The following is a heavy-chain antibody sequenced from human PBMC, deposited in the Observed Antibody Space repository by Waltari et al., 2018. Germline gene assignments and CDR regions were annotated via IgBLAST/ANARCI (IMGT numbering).Heavy chain of an antibody. CDR3: AKESSSSWYWFDP. Sequence: QVQLVESGGGVVQPGRSLRLSCAASGFTFSSYGMHWVRQAPGKGLEWLAVIWYDGSNKYYADSVKGRFTISRDNSKNTLYLQMNSLRAEDTAVYYCAKESSSSWYWFDPWGQGTLVTVSS. CDR2: IWYDGSNK. CDR1: GFTFSSYG. V-gene: IGHV3-33*06. J-gene: IGHJ5*02. D-gene: IGHD6-13*01.